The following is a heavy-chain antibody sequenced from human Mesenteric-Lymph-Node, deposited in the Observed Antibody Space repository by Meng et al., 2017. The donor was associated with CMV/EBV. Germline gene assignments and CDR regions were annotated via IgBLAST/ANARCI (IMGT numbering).Heavy chain of an antibody. D-gene: IGHD2-2*01. J-gene: IGHJ4*02. CDR3: ARGGWGSSTSWDFDY. CDR1: GFTFSSDS. Sequence: GGSLRLSCVASGFTFSSDSMNWVRQAPGKGLEWVSSIISSSSYIYYADSVKGRFTISRDNAKNSLYLQMNSLRAEDTALYYCARGGWGSSTSWDFDYWGQGTLVTVSS. V-gene: IGHV3-21*04. CDR2: IISSSSYI.